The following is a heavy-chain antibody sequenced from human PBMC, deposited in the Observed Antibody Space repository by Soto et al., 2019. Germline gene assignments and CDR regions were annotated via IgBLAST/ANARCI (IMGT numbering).Heavy chain of an antibody. V-gene: IGHV5-51*01. CDR3: ARQFGYCSSTSCYNDGVLHYYYYMDV. CDR1: GYSFTSYW. Sequence: PGESQKISSKGSGYSFTSYWIGWVRQIPGKGLEWMGIIYPGDSDTRYSPSFQGQVTISADKSISTAYLQWSSLKASDTAMYYCARQFGYCSSTSCYNDGVLHYYYYMDVWGKGTTVTVSS. D-gene: IGHD2-2*02. CDR2: IYPGDSDT. J-gene: IGHJ6*03.